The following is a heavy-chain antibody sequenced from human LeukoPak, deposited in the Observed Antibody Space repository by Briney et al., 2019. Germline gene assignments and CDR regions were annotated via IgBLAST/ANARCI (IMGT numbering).Heavy chain of an antibody. CDR2: IYYSGST. J-gene: IGHJ4*02. Sequence: SETLSLTCTVSGGSISSYYWSWIRQPPGKGLEWIGYIYYSGSTNYNPSLKSRVTTSVDTSKNQFSLKLSSVTAADTAVYYCARVAGGFDYWGQGTLVTVSS. CDR1: GGSISSYY. D-gene: IGHD2-15*01. CDR3: ARVAGGFDY. V-gene: IGHV4-59*01.